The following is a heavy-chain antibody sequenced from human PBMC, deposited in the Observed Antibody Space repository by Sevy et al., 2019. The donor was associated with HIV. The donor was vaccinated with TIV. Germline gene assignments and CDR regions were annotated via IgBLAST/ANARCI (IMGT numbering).Heavy chain of an antibody. V-gene: IGHV3-30*02. J-gene: IGHJ4*02. D-gene: IGHD6-13*01. CDR1: GFTFSNYG. Sequence: GGSLRLSCAASGFTFSNYGMHWVRQVPGKGLEWVTFIRYDGRDKYYAASVKGRFTISRDDSKNTLYLQMDSLTPEDTAIYYCAKDLAGPGRRYFDYWGQRTVVTVSS. CDR2: IRYDGRDK. CDR3: AKDLAGPGRRYFDY.